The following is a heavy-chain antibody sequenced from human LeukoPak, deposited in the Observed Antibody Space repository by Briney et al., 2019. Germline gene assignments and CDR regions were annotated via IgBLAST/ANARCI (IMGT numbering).Heavy chain of an antibody. CDR2: NYYSGST. CDR1: GVIPSSTP. CDR3: ARGRGIVVVPALSDAFDI. Sequence: SQTLSLTCFHTGVIPSSTPWSWLPQPPKDRPATNAYNYYSGSTNYNHSPKSRVTISVDTSKNQFSLKLSSVTAADTAVYYCARGRGIVVVPALSDAFDIWGQGTMVTVSS. J-gene: IGHJ3*02. V-gene: IGHV4-59*01. D-gene: IGHD2-2*01.